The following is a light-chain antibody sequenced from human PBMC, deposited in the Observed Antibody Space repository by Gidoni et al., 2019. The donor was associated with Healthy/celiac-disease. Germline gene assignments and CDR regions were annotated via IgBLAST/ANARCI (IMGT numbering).Light chain of an antibody. CDR2: DAS. CDR1: QSVSSY. V-gene: IGKV3-11*01. CDR3: QQRSNWPWT. Sequence: DIVFTQYPATLSLSTGEIANLSCRASQSVSSYLAWYQQKPGQAPRLLIYDASNRATGIPDRFSGSGSGTDFTLTISSLEPEDFAVYYCQQRSNWPWTFGQGTKVEIK. J-gene: IGKJ1*01.